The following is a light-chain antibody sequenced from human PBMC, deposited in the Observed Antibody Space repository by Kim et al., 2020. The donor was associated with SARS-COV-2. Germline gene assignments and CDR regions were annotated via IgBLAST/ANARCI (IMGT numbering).Light chain of an antibody. CDR3: QSYDTNNNWV. Sequence: NFMLTQPHSVSESPGKTITISCTRSSGSIASNYVQWFQQRPGSAPTTVIYEDDQRPSGVPDRFSGSIDASSNSASLTISGLKTEDEAEYHCQSYDTNNNWVFGGGTQLTVL. CDR1: SGSIASNY. J-gene: IGLJ3*02. V-gene: IGLV6-57*04. CDR2: EDD.